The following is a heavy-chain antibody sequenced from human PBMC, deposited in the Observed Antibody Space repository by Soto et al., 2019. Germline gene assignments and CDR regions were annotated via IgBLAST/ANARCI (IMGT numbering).Heavy chain of an antibody. CDR2: ISGSGGST. V-gene: IGHV3-23*01. CDR1: GFTFSSYA. Sequence: EVQLLESGGGLVQPGGSLRLSCAASGFTFSSYAMIWVRQAPGKGLEWVSAISGSGGSTYYADTVKGRFTFSRDNSKNMLYLQMNSLRAEDTAVYYCGKTHIGWYTPFASWGQGTLVTVSS. CDR3: GKTHIGWYTPFAS. D-gene: IGHD6-19*01. J-gene: IGHJ4*02.